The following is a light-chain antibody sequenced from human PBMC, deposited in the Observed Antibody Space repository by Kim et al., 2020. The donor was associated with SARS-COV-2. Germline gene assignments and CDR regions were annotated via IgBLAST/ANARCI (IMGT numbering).Light chain of an antibody. V-gene: IGKV3-15*01. CDR3: QPYHNWPPWT. CDR2: DAS. J-gene: IGKJ1*01. CDR1: QSVSTN. Sequence: SPGERASLSCRASQSVSTNLAWYQQKPGQPPRLLIYDASTRATGIPARFSGGGSGTEFTLTISSLQSEDFAVYYCQPYHNWPPWTFGQGTKVEIK.